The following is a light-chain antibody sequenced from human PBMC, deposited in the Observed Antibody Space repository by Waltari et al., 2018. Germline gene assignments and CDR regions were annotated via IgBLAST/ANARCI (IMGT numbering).Light chain of an antibody. Sequence: QSALTQPASVSGSPGQSLTISCTGTSSDVGGYNYVSWYQQHPGKAPKRMIYDVSKRPPGISNRFAGPKVGNTPSLTISGLKAEDEADYCCSSYTSSSTVVFGGGTKLTVL. CDR3: SSYTSSSTVV. CDR1: SSDVGGYNY. CDR2: DVS. J-gene: IGLJ2*01. V-gene: IGLV2-14*01.